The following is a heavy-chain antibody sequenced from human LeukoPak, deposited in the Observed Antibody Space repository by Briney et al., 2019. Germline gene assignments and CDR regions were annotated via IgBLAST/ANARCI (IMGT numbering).Heavy chain of an antibody. V-gene: IGHV3-23*01. CDR3: ARACYSSGSYYYGMDV. D-gene: IGHD6-19*01. Sequence: GGSLELSCAASGFTFDIFAMSWIRQAPGRGLEWVSTISGSGGSTYYADSVKGRFTISRDNAKNSLYLQMNSLRAEDTAVYYCARACYSSGSYYYGMDVWGQGTTVTVSS. CDR2: ISGSGGST. CDR1: GFTFDIFA. J-gene: IGHJ6*02.